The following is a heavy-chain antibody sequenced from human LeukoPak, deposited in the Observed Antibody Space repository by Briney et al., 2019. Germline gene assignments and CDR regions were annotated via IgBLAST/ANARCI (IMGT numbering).Heavy chain of an antibody. Sequence: GGSLRLSCAASGFTFITYSMNWVRQAPGKGLEWVSYISGSGGTIYYADSVKGRFTISRDNAKNSLYLQMNCLRAEDTAVYYCARRSEFGVLYYMDVWGKGTTVTVSS. CDR3: ARRSEFGVLYYMDV. V-gene: IGHV3-48*01. D-gene: IGHD3-16*01. CDR2: ISGSGGTI. CDR1: GFTFITYS. J-gene: IGHJ6*03.